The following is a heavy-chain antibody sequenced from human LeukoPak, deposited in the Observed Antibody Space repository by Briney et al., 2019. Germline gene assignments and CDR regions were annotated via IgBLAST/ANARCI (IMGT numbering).Heavy chain of an antibody. CDR3: ARDGGDDAFDI. Sequence: QPGGSLILSCAASGFTFSSYWMHWVRQAPGKGLVWVSRITSDGSSTSYADSVKGRFTISRDNAKNMLYLQMNSLRAEDTAVYYCARDGGDDAFDIWGQGTMVTVSS. CDR1: GFTFSSYW. CDR2: ITSDGSST. D-gene: IGHD3-10*01. V-gene: IGHV3-74*01. J-gene: IGHJ3*02.